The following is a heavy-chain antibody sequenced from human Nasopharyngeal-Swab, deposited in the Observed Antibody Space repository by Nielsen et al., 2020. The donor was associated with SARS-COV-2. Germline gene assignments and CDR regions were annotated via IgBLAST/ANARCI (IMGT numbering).Heavy chain of an antibody. V-gene: IGHV3-13*04. CDR1: GFTFSSYD. Sequence: GGSLRLSCAASGFTFSSYDMHWVRQATGKGLEWDSAIGTAGDTYYPGSVKGRFTISRENAKNSLYLQMNSLRAGDTAVYYCARAVGYCSSTSCYYYYGMDVWGQGTTVTVSS. D-gene: IGHD2-2*03. CDR3: ARAVGYCSSTSCYYYYGMDV. J-gene: IGHJ6*02. CDR2: IGTAGDT.